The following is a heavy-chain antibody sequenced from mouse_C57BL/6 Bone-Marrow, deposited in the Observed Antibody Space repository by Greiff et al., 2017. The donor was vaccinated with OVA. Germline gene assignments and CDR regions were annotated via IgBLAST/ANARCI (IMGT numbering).Heavy chain of an antibody. CDR3: ARGVITTLDYAMDY. D-gene: IGHD2-4*01. Sequence: EVQGVESGGGLVKPGGSLKLSCAASGFTFSSYTMSWVRQTPEKRLEWVATISGGGGNTYYPDSVKGRFTISRDNAKNTLYLQMSSLRSEDTALYYCARGVITTLDYAMDYWGQGTSVTVSS. V-gene: IGHV5-9*01. CDR1: GFTFSSYT. J-gene: IGHJ4*01. CDR2: ISGGGGNT.